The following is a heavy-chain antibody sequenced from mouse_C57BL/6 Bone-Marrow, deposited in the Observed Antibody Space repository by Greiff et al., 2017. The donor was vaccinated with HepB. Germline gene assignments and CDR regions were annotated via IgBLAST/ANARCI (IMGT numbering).Heavy chain of an antibody. D-gene: IGHD2-5*01. CDR1: GYTFTTYP. CDR2: FHPYNDDT. CDR3: ARSGSNYPFYAMDY. J-gene: IGHJ4*01. V-gene: IGHV1-47*01. Sequence: VKLVESGAELVKPGASVKMSCKASGYTFTTYPMEWMKQNHGKSLEWIGNFHPYNDDTKYNEKFKGKATLTVEKSSSTVYLELSRLTSDDSAVYDCARSGSNYPFYAMDYWGQGTSVTVSS.